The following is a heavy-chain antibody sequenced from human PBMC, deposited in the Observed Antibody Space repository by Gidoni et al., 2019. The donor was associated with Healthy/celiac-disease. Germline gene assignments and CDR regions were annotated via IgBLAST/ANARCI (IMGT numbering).Heavy chain of an antibody. CDR2: ISGSGGST. D-gene: IGHD6-13*01. J-gene: IGHJ4*02. CDR1: GVTFSSYA. CDR3: ARPSTRRAAAEHY. V-gene: IGHV3-23*04. Sequence: EVQLVESGGGWVQPGGALRLAGATPGVTFSSYAMRWVRQAPGKGMGWVSAISGSGGSTYYAASVKGRFTISRDNSKNTLYLQMTRLRAEDTAVYYCARPSTRRAAAEHYWGQGTLVTVSS.